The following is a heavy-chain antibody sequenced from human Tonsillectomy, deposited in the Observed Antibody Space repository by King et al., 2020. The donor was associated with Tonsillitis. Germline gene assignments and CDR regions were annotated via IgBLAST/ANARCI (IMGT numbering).Heavy chain of an antibody. CDR3: ARAVGAYSYDTSGSYPDS. Sequence: VQLQQWGAGLLKPSETLSLNCAVYGGSFSGYYWSWIRQPPGKGLERVAVIWYDGNKKYYGDSVKGRFTISRDNSRNTLYLQMNSLRAEDTAVYYCARAVGAYSYDTSGSYPDSWGQGTLVTVSS. CDR2: IWYDGNKK. CDR1: GGSFSGYY. J-gene: IGHJ4*02. D-gene: IGHD3-22*01. V-gene: IGHV3-33*08.